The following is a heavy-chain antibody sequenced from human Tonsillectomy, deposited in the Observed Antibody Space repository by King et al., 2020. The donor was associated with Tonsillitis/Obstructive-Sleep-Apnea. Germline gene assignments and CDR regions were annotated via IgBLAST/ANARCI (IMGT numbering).Heavy chain of an antibody. D-gene: IGHD6-19*01. CDR3: AKDSGIAVAGTLGFDY. Sequence: DVQLVESGGGLVQPGRSLRLSCAASGFTFDDYAMHWVRQAPGKGLEWVSGISWNSGRIDYVDSVKGRFTISRDNAKNSLNLQINNLRAEDTALYYCAKDSGIAVAGTLGFDYWGQGTLVTVSS. CDR2: ISWNSGRI. V-gene: IGHV3-9*01. J-gene: IGHJ4*02. CDR1: GFTFDDYA.